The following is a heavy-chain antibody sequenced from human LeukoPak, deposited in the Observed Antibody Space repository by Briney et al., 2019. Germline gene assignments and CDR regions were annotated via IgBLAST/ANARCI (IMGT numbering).Heavy chain of an antibody. CDR1: GYTFTSYD. J-gene: IGHJ3*02. D-gene: IGHD3-22*01. V-gene: IGHV1-8*03. CDR3: ASGGWNYYDSSGLIAFDI. Sequence: ASVKVSCKASGYTFTSYDINWVRQATGQGLEWMGWMNPNSGNTGYAQKFQGRVIITRNTSISTAYMELSSLRSEDTAVYYCASGGWNYYDSSGLIAFDIWGQGTMVNVSS. CDR2: MNPNSGNT.